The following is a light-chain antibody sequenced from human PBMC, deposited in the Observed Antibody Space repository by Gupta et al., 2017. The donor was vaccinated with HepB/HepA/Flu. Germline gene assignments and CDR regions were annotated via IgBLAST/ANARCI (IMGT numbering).Light chain of an antibody. V-gene: IGKV1-39*01. Sequence: DIQMTQSPSSLSVSVGARVTITCRTSQSISSYLHWYQQKPGKAPKLLIYGASSLQSGVPARFSGSGSGTDFTLTISSLQPEDVATYYCQQCYSTPRTFGQGTKVEIK. CDR3: QQCYSTPRT. CDR1: QSISSY. J-gene: IGKJ1*01. CDR2: GAS.